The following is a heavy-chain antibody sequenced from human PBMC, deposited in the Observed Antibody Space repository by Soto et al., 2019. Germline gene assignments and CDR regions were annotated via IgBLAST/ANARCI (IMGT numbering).Heavy chain of an antibody. J-gene: IGHJ6*02. Sequence: ASVKVSCKASGYTFTSYGISWVRQAPGQGLEWMGWISARSAKSNYAQKFEGRVTITADESTSTAYMELSSLRSDDTAVYYCAREGLVLVPTTVNSDYYYYAMDVWGQGTTVTVSS. CDR2: ISARSAKS. D-gene: IGHD2-2*01. CDR3: AREGLVLVPTTVNSDYYYYAMDV. V-gene: IGHV1-18*01. CDR1: GYTFTSYG.